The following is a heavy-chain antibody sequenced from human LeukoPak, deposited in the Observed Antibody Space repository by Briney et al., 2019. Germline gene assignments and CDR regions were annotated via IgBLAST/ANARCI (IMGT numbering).Heavy chain of an antibody. Sequence: GGSLRLSCAAPGFTLSTYTMHWVRQAPGKGLGWVAVLSYDGTNKYNADSVKGRFTVSRDSSKNTLYLQMNSLRAEDTAAYYCARSQGQLYCSTSSCYYFDYWGQGTLVTVSS. CDR3: ARSQGQLYCSTSSCYYFDY. CDR2: LSYDGTNK. J-gene: IGHJ4*02. D-gene: IGHD2-2*01. V-gene: IGHV3-30-3*01. CDR1: GFTLSTYT.